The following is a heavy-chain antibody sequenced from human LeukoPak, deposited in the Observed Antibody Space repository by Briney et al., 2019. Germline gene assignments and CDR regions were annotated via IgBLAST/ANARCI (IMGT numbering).Heavy chain of an antibody. Sequence: PSETPSLTCAVYGGSFSGYYWSWIRQPPGKGLEWIGEINHSGSTNYNPSLKSRVTISVDTSKNQFSLKLSSVTAADAAVYYCARGSLWGQGTLVTVSS. V-gene: IGHV4-34*01. CDR3: ARGSL. J-gene: IGHJ4*02. CDR1: GGSFSGYY. CDR2: INHSGST.